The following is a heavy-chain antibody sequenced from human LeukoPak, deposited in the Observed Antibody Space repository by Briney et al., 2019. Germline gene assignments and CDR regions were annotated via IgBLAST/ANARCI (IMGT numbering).Heavy chain of an antibody. Sequence: SQTLSLTCTVSGGSISSGSYYWSWTRQPAGKGLEWIGRIYTSGSTNYNPSLKSRVTISVDTSKNQFSLKLSSVTAADTAVYYCARGTFYCSSTSCYRGIYYYYGMDVWGQGTTVTVPS. CDR2: IYTSGST. CDR1: GGSISSGSYY. D-gene: IGHD2-2*01. V-gene: IGHV4-61*02. J-gene: IGHJ6*02. CDR3: ARGTFYCSSTSCYRGIYYYYGMDV.